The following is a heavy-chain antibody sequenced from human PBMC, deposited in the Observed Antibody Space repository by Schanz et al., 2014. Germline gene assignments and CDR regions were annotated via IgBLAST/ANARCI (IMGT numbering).Heavy chain of an antibody. CDR3: AKGRFGELSAFDI. J-gene: IGHJ3*02. CDR1: GFTFSTHA. D-gene: IGHD3-10*01. Sequence: EVQLVESGGGWVQPGGSLRLSCAASGFTFSTHAMHWVRQAPGKGLEWVSSISGDHRNTFYADSVKGRFTISRDNSKNTLYLQMNSLRAEDTAIYYCAKGRFGELSAFDIWGQGTMVTVSS. CDR2: ISGDHRNT. V-gene: IGHV3-23*04.